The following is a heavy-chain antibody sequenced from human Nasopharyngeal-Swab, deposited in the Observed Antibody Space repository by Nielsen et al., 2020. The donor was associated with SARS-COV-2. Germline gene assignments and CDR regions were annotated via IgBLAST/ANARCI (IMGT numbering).Heavy chain of an antibody. D-gene: IGHD6-19*01. J-gene: IGHJ3*02. Sequence: GASLKLSCATSGFTFSSYAMGWVRQAPGQGLEWVSVISGSGDSTYYGDSVKGRFAISRDNSKNRLYLQMNSLKVEDTAIYYCAKKGQQWLADDAFDTWGQGTLVSISS. CDR1: GFTFSSYA. V-gene: IGHV3-23*02. CDR2: ISGSGDST. CDR3: AKKGQQWLADDAFDT.